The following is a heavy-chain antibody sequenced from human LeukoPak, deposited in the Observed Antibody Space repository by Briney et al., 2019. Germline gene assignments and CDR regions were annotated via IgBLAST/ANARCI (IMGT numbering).Heavy chain of an antibody. Sequence: GGSLRLSCAASGFTFSSYAMHWVRQAPGKGLEYVSAISSNGGSTYYANSVKGRFTISRDNSKNTLYLQMGSLRAEDVAVYYCARDHLRGFDYWGQGTLVTVSS. CDR2: ISSNGGST. D-gene: IGHD4-17*01. V-gene: IGHV3-64*01. CDR3: ARDHLRGFDY. CDR1: GFTFSSYA. J-gene: IGHJ4*02.